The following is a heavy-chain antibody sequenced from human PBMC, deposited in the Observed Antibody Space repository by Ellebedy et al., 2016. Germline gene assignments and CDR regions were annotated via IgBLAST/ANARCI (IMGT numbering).Heavy chain of an antibody. CDR2: ISYDGSNK. CDR3: ARGVGSGWFDP. CDR1: GFIFSSYW. D-gene: IGHD2-15*01. J-gene: IGHJ5*02. Sequence: LSLTCAASGFIFSSYWMHWVRQAPGKGLEWVAVISYDGSNKYYADSVKGRFTISRDNSKNTLYLQMNSLRAEDTAVYYCARGVGSGWFDPWGQGTLVTVSS. V-gene: IGHV3-30*03.